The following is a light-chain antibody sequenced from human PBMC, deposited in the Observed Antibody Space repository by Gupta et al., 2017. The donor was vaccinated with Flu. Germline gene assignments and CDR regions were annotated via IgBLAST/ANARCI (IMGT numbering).Light chain of an antibody. J-gene: IGKJ5*01. CDR2: AAS. Sequence: ASVGDRVTITCRASQSISSYLNWYQQKPGQAPKLLIYAASSLQSGVPSRFSGSGSGTDFTLTISSLQPEDFATFYCQQSYTTPSITFGQGTPVEIK. CDR3: QQSYTTPSIT. V-gene: IGKV1-39*01. CDR1: QSISSY.